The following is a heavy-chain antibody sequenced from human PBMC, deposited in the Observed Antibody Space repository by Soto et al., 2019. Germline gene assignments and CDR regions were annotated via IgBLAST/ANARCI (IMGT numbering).Heavy chain of an antibody. CDR3: ARGQELLWFGDRFNNWFEP. V-gene: IGHV3-21*01. CDR1: GFTFSSYS. Sequence: EVQLVESGGGLVKPGVSLRLSCAASGFTFSSYSMNWVRQAPGKGLEWVSSISSSSSYIYYADSVKGRFTISRDNAKNSLYLQMNSLRAEDTAVYYCARGQELLWFGDRFNNWFEPWGQGTLVTVSS. D-gene: IGHD3-10*01. J-gene: IGHJ5*02. CDR2: ISSSSSYI.